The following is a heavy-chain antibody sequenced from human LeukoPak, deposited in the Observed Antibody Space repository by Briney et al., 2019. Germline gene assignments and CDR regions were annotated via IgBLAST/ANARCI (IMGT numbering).Heavy chain of an antibody. Sequence: GGSLRLSCAASGFTFSTYAMNWVRQAPGKGLEWVSTISGSGDNTYYADSVKGRFTISRHNSKNTLYLQVNSLRAEDTAVYYCAKDLRWSCSYTSCYLFDYWGQGTLVTVSS. CDR2: ISGSGDNT. J-gene: IGHJ4*02. V-gene: IGHV3-23*01. CDR3: AKDLRWSCSYTSCYLFDY. CDR1: GFTFSTYA. D-gene: IGHD2-2*01.